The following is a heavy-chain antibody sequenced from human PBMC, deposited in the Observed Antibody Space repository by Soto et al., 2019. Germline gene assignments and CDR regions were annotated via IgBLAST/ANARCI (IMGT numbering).Heavy chain of an antibody. CDR2: MNPNSGNT. CDR3: ARDNRYNWNDEGWFDP. Sequence: QVQLVQSGAEVKKPGASVKVSCKASGYSFSDYDINWVRQATGQVPEWMGWMNPNSGNTGYAQKFQGRVTKTRNTSINTAYMELSSVGSEDTAVYYCARDNRYNWNDEGWFDPWGQGTLVTVSS. J-gene: IGHJ5*02. D-gene: IGHD1-20*01. CDR1: GYSFSDYD. V-gene: IGHV1-8*01.